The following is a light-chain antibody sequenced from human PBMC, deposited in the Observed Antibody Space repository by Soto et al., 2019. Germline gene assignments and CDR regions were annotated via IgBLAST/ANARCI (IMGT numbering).Light chain of an antibody. Sequence: DIQLTQSPSSLSASVGDRVTITCQASQDISNYLNWYQQKLGKAPKLLIYDAYNLETGVQSRFSASGSGTDFTRTISSLQPEDVATYYCQQDLRLTLTFGPGTKVDIK. J-gene: IGKJ3*01. CDR3: QQDLRLTLT. V-gene: IGKV1-33*01. CDR2: DAY. CDR1: QDISNY.